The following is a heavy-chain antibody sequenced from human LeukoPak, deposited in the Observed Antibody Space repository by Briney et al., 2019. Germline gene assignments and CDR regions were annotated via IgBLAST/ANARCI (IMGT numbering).Heavy chain of an antibody. J-gene: IGHJ4*02. CDR3: GKKYGSGSYLGGGYFDY. Sequence: GGSLRLSCSASGFTFSSYAMHWVRQAPGKGLEYVSAISSNGGSTYYADSVKGRFTISRDNSKNTLYLQMSSLRAEDTAVYYCGKKYGSGSYLGGGYFDYWGQGTLVTVSS. D-gene: IGHD3-10*01. CDR1: GFTFSSYA. CDR2: ISSNGGST. V-gene: IGHV3-64D*06.